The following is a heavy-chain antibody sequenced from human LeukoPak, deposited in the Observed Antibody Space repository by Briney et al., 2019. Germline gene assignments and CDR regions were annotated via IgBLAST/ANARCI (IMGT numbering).Heavy chain of an antibody. Sequence: GGSLRLSCAASGFTFDDYDMSWVRQAPGKGLEWVSGINWNGGSTGYADSVKGRFTISRDNAKNSLYLQMNSLRAEDTAVYCCAELGITMIGGVWGKGTTVTISS. CDR3: AELGITMIGGV. CDR1: GFTFDDYD. CDR2: INWNGGST. J-gene: IGHJ6*04. D-gene: IGHD3-10*02. V-gene: IGHV3-20*04.